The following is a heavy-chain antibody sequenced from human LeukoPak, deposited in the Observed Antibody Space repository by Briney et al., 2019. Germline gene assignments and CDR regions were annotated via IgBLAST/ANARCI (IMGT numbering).Heavy chain of an antibody. V-gene: IGHV1-18*01. D-gene: IGHD3-9*01. CDR2: ISAYNGNT. CDR1: GYTFTSYG. Sequence: ASVKVSCKASGYTFTSYGISWVRQAPGQGLEWTGWISAYNGNTNYAQKLQGRVTMTTDTSTSTAYMELRSLRSDDTAVYYCARGLSILRYFDPNPLDAFDIWGQGTMVTVSS. CDR3: ARGLSILRYFDPNPLDAFDI. J-gene: IGHJ3*02.